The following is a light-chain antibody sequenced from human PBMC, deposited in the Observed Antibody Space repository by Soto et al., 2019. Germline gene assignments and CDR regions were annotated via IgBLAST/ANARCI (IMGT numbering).Light chain of an antibody. Sequence: DIQLTQSPSSLSASVGDRVTLTCRASQTLKSYLNWYKHKPGKAPNLLIHDATTLQTGVPPRFSGSGSGTDFTLTISSLQPEDFVTYYCQQSYSTPITFGQGTRLEIK. CDR1: QTLKSY. CDR3: QQSYSTPIT. V-gene: IGKV1-39*01. J-gene: IGKJ5*01. CDR2: DAT.